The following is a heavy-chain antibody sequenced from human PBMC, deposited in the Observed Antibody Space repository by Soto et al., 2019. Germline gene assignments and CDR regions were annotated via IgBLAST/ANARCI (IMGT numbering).Heavy chain of an antibody. D-gene: IGHD2-2*02. CDR2: IGHDGNDK. Sequence: GGSLRLSCAASGFTFRTHGMHWVRQAPGKGLEWVALIGHDGNDKYYADSLKGRFTISRDNSKNTLFLQMNSLRAEDTAAYYCAKDLSEHTSCYRGKYGMDVWGQGTTVTVSS. V-gene: IGHV3-30*02. CDR3: AKDLSEHTSCYRGKYGMDV. J-gene: IGHJ6*02. CDR1: GFTFRTHG.